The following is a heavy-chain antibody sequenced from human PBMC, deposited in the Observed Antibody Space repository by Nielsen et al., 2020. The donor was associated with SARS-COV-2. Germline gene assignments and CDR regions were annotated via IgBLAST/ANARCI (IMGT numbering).Heavy chain of an antibody. CDR3: AKDIGEDYGDYGNAFDI. V-gene: IGHV3-30*18. D-gene: IGHD4-17*01. CDR2: ISYDGSNK. J-gene: IGHJ3*02. Sequence: GGSLRLSCAASGFTFSSYGMHWVRQAPGKGLEWVAVISYDGSNKYYADSVKGRFTISRDNAKNSLYLQMNSLRAEDTALYYCAKDIGEDYGDYGNAFDIWGQGTMVTVSS. CDR1: GFTFSSYG.